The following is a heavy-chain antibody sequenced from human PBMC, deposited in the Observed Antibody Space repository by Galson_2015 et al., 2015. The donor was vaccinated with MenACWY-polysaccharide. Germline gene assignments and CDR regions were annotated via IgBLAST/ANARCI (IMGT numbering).Heavy chain of an antibody. CDR1: GYTFTSYA. V-gene: IGHV1-8*02. CDR2: MNPDNGNT. J-gene: IGHJ6*02. CDR3: ARGQSRPSRYYGLDV. D-gene: IGHD2-2*01. Sequence: SCKASGYTFTSYAVNWVRQAPGQGLEYMGWMNPDNGNTRNAQKFQGRVTMTSDTSMNTAYMELSSLGSEDTAVYYCARGQSRPSRYYGLDVWGQGTTVTVSS.